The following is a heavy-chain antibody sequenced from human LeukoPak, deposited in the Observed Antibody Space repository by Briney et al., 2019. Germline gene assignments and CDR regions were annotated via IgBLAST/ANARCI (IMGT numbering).Heavy chain of an antibody. Sequence: GGSLRLSCAASGFTFNKFAMSWVRQAPGKGLEWVSAISGSGVSTFYADSVKGRFTISRDNSEDTVFLQMSSLRAEDTAVYYCAKDAYLGSGKRIDYWGQGTLVTVSS. CDR1: GFTFNKFA. D-gene: IGHD3-10*01. CDR2: ISGSGVST. V-gene: IGHV3-23*01. J-gene: IGHJ4*02. CDR3: AKDAYLGSGKRIDY.